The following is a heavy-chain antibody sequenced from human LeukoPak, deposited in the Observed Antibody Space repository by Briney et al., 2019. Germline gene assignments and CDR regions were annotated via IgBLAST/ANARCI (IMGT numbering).Heavy chain of an antibody. Sequence: MTSETLSLTCAVYGGSFSGYYWSWIRQPPGKGLEWIGEINHSGSTNYNPSLKSRVTISVDTSKNQLSLKLSSVTAADTAVYYCANLRAYYDFWSGYYTDDYWGQGTLVTVSS. D-gene: IGHD3-3*01. J-gene: IGHJ4*02. CDR2: INHSGST. CDR3: ANLRAYYDFWSGYYTDDY. CDR1: GGSFSGYY. V-gene: IGHV4-34*01.